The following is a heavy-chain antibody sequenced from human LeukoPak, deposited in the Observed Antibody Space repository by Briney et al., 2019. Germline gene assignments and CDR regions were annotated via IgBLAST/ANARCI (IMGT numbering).Heavy chain of an antibody. V-gene: IGHV1-2*02. Sequence: GASVKVSCKASGYTFTGYYMHWVRQAPGQGLEWMGWINPDNGDRDYAQKFQGRVTVTRDKSISTAYMEVTSLRSDDTAVYYCARDFSSGFAIFGKSTTRFDPWGQGTLVTVSS. CDR1: GYTFTGYY. J-gene: IGHJ5*02. D-gene: IGHD3-3*01. CDR2: INPDNGDR. CDR3: ARDFSSGFAIFGKSTTRFDP.